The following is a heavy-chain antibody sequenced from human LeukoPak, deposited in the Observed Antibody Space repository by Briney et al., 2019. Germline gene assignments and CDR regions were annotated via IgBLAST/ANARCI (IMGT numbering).Heavy chain of an antibody. CDR2: ISANGGST. CDR3: VRKALGYRLGYGDY. D-gene: IGHD5-12*01. V-gene: IGHV3-23*01. CDR1: GFTLSTYA. J-gene: IGHJ4*02. Sequence: GGSLSLSCAASGFTLSTYAMSWVGQAPGKGLEWVSAISANGGSTFYADSVKGRFTVSRDSSKDTLYLQMNSLRAEDTAVYFCVRKALGYRLGYGDYWGQGALVTASS.